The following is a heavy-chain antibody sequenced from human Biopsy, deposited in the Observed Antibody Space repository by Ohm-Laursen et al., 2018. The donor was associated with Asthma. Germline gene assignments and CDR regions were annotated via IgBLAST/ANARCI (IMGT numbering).Heavy chain of an antibody. V-gene: IGHV3-30*09. CDR2: ITFDGSTQ. Sequence: SLRLSCTASGTHFGSYNMHWARQAPGKGLEWVAVITFDGSTQHYGDSVKGRFAISRDNSKNMLFLQMNSLRAEDTAVYYCSRDTLGYYVDIWCQGTQVTVYS. J-gene: IGHJ4*02. D-gene: IGHD3-10*02. CDR3: SRDTLGYYVDI. CDR1: GTHFGSYN.